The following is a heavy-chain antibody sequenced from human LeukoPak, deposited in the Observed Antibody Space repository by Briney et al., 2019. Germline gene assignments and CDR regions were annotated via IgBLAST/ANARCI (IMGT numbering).Heavy chain of an antibody. CDR2: IYYTGST. CDR1: GGSISSGFYY. Sequence: SQTLSLTCTVSGGSISSGFYYWSWIRQPPGKGLEWIGYIYYTGSTYYNQSLKSRFTISVDTSKNQFSLKLSSVTAAETAVYYCARGFTIVPAVFDYWGQGTLVTVSS. V-gene: IGHV4-30-4*08. J-gene: IGHJ4*02. D-gene: IGHD2-2*01. CDR3: ARGFTIVPAVFDY.